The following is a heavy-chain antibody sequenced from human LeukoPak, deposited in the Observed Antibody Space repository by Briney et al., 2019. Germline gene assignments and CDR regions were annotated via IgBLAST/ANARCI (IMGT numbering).Heavy chain of an antibody. D-gene: IGHD1-26*01. J-gene: IGHJ4*02. CDR3: AKTQWKVGATDYFDY. Sequence: PGGSLRLSCAASGFAFNNYAMTWVRQAPGKGLEWVSNISDNGGQRHYADSVKGRFTISRDNSKNTLFVQMDSLRAEDTAVYYCAKTQWKVGATDYFDYWGQGILVTVSS. V-gene: IGHV3-23*01. CDR2: ISDNGGQR. CDR1: GFAFNNYA.